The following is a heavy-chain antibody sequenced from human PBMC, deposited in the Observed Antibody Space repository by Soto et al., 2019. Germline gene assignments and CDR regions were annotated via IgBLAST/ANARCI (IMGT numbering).Heavy chain of an antibody. CDR1: GDSISRTFFY. Sequence: HLQLQESGPGLVKPSETLSLICNVSGDSISRTFFYWGWIRQPPGKGLEWIGSIYYSGRTYYNPSLKSRVTISVDPSNNQLSLRLSSVTAADTALYYCARHGVPIQLEPHFDPWAQGTLVTVSS. J-gene: IGHJ5*02. CDR3: ARHGVPIQLEPHFDP. D-gene: IGHD1-1*01. V-gene: IGHV4-39*01. CDR2: IYYSGRT.